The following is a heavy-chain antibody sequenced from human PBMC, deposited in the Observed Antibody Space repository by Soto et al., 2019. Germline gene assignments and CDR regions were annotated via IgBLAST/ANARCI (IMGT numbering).Heavy chain of an antibody. Sequence: QAQLVQSGAEVKKPGSSVKVSCKASGGTFSSYAISWVRQAPGQGLEWMGGIIPIFGTANYAQKFQGRVTITADESTSTAYMELSSLRSEDTAVYYCATAGYCSGGSCPRTDYWGQGTLVTVSS. J-gene: IGHJ4*02. CDR2: IIPIFGTA. CDR3: ATAGYCSGGSCPRTDY. V-gene: IGHV1-69*01. CDR1: GGTFSSYA. D-gene: IGHD2-15*01.